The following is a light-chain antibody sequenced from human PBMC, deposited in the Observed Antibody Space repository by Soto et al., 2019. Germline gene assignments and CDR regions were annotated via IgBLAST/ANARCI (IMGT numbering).Light chain of an antibody. CDR3: VAWDCSLNAML. CDR1: SSNIGTNT. CDR2: TND. J-gene: IGLJ2*01. Sequence: QSVLTQPPSASGTPGQRVTIYCSGSSSNIGTNTVNWYRQLPGTAPTLLIYTNDQRPSGVPDRFSGSKSGTSASLAINGLQSEDAADYYCVAWDCSLNAMLFGGGTKLTVL. V-gene: IGLV1-44*01.